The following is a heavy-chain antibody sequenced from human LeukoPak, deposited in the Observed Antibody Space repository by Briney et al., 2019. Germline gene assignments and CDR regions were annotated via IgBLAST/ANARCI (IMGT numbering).Heavy chain of an antibody. Sequence: PSETLSLTCTVSGGSISSYYWSWIRQPAGKGLEWIGRIYSSGSTNYNPSLKSRVTMSVDTSKKQFSLRLTSVTAADTAVYYCARDHSTVTTFDYWGQGTLVTVSS. D-gene: IGHD4-17*01. CDR1: GGSISSYY. CDR2: IYSSGST. J-gene: IGHJ4*02. V-gene: IGHV4-4*07. CDR3: ARDHSTVTTFDY.